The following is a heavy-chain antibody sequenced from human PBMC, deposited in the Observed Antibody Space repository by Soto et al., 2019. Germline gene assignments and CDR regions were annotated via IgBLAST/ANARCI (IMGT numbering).Heavy chain of an antibody. V-gene: IGHV4-34*01. J-gene: IGHJ6*02. CDR1: GGSFSGYF. Sequence: PSETLSLTCAVFGGSFSGYFWSWIRQPPGKGLEWIGEITHSGSTNYNPSLKRRVTISVDTSKNQFSLKLSSVTAADTAVYYCARAHYGDYGYGMDVWGQGTTVTVS. CDR3: ARAHYGDYGYGMDV. D-gene: IGHD4-17*01. CDR2: ITHSGST.